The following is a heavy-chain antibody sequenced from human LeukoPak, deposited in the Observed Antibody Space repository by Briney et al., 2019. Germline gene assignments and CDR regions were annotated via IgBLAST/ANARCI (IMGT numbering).Heavy chain of an antibody. J-gene: IGHJ4*02. V-gene: IGHV3-74*01. CDR2: INSDGSST. Sequence: PGGSLRLSCAASGFTFSSYWMHWVRQAPGKGLVWVSRINSDGSSTSYADSVKGRFTISRDNAKNTLYLQMNSLRAEDTAVYYCARVSMATMYRELDYWGQGTLVTVSS. CDR3: ARVSMATMYRELDY. D-gene: IGHD5-24*01. CDR1: GFTFSSYW.